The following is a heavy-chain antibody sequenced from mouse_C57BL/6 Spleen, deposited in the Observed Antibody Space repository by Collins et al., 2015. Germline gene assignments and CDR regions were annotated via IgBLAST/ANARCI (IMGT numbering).Heavy chain of an antibody. Sequence: QVQLQQPGAELVRPGTSVKLSCRSSGYTFTSYWMNWVKQRPEQGLEWIGRIDPYDSETHYNQKFKDKAILTVDKSSSTAYMQLSSLTSEDSAVYYCARGIPDYAMDYWGQGTSVTVSS. CDR1: GYTFTSYW. CDR3: ARGIPDYAMDY. V-gene: IGHV1-52*01. J-gene: IGHJ4*01. CDR2: IDPYDSET. D-gene: IGHD5-1-1*01.